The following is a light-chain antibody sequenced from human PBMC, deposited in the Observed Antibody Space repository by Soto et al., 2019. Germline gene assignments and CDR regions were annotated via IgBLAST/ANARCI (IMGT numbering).Light chain of an antibody. CDR1: QGISSW. J-gene: IGKJ3*01. CDR2: AAS. V-gene: IGKV1D-12*01. Sequence: DIQMTQSPSSVSASVGDRVTITCRASQGISSWLAWYQQKPGRAPNLMIHAASTLQSGVPSRFSDSGSETDFTLTISSLQPEDFATYYCQQANNFPFTFGPGTIVDIE. CDR3: QQANNFPFT.